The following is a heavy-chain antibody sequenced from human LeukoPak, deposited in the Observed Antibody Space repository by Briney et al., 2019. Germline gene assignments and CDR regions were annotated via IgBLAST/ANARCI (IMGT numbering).Heavy chain of an antibody. D-gene: IGHD5-24*01. Sequence: GRSLRLSCAVSGFTFRNYLMHWVRQAPGQGLVWVSRINQDESKAYADSVRGRFTVSRDNAKNMLYLHLSGLRAEDTAVYFCGRGGDGIDFWGQGTTVIVSS. CDR1: GFTFRNYL. J-gene: IGHJ3*01. V-gene: IGHV3-74*01. CDR2: INQDESKA. CDR3: GRGGDGIDF.